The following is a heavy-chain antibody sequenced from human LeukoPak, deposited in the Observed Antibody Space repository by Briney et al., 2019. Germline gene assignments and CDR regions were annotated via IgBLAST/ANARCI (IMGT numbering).Heavy chain of an antibody. CDR3: ARDTEARQLVPPSFGY. CDR1: GGSISSGSYY. J-gene: IGHJ4*02. CDR2: IYTSGST. V-gene: IGHV4-61*02. D-gene: IGHD6-6*01. Sequence: KASETLSLTCTVSGGSISSGSYYWSWIRQPAGKGLEWIGRIYTSGSTNYNPSLKSRVTISVDTSKNQFSLKLSSVTAADTAVYYCARDTEARQLVPPSFGYWGQGTLVTVSS.